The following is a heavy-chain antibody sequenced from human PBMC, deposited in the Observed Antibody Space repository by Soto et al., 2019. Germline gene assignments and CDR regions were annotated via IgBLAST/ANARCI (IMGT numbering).Heavy chain of an antibody. V-gene: IGHV4-59*01. CDR1: GGSISSYY. CDR2: IYYSGST. D-gene: IGHD1-26*01. CDR3: ARGRGSTRNWFDP. Sequence: SETLSLTCTVSGGSISSYYWSWIRQPPGKGLEWIGYIYYSGSTNYNPSLKSRVTISVDTSKNQFSLKLSSVTAADTAVYYWARGRGSTRNWFDPWGKGTLVTVSS. J-gene: IGHJ5*02.